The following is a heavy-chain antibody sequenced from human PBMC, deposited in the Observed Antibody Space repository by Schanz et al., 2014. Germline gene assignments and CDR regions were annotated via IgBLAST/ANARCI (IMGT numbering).Heavy chain of an antibody. CDR2: IYYSGST. J-gene: IGHJ4*02. Sequence: QVQLQESGPGLVKPSQTLSLTCAVSGGSISSGGYTWSGIRHPPGKGLGWIGYIYYSGSTYYNPSLKGRVTISVDTPKNQVSRILGFVTAADTAVYYCARAAGPVDYWGQGTLVTVSS. V-gene: IGHV4-30-4*07. D-gene: IGHD6-13*01. CDR3: ARAAGPVDY. CDR1: GGSISSGGYT.